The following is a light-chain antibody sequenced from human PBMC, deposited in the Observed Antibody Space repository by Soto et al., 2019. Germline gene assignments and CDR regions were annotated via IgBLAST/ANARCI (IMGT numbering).Light chain of an antibody. CDR1: QSVSSNY. V-gene: IGKV3-20*01. Sequence: EIVLTQSPGTLSLSPGERATLSCRASQSVSSNYLAWYQQKPGQPPRLLIYGASSRATGIPDRFSGSGSGTDFTLTISRLEPEDFAVYYCQQFGSSPPMYTFGQGTKLEIK. CDR2: GAS. CDR3: QQFGSSPPMYT. J-gene: IGKJ2*01.